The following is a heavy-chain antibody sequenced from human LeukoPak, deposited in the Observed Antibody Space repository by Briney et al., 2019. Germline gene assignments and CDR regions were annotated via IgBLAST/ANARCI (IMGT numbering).Heavy chain of an antibody. Sequence: PGGSLRLSCAASGFTFDDYAMPWVRQAPGKGLEWVSGISWNSGSIGYAESVKGRFTISRDNAKNSLYLQMNSLRAEDTALYYCAKDPMGYYDSSGAGYYFDYWGQGTLVTVSS. CDR1: GFTFDDYA. CDR2: ISWNSGSI. V-gene: IGHV3-9*01. CDR3: AKDPMGYYDSSGAGYYFDY. D-gene: IGHD3-22*01. J-gene: IGHJ4*02.